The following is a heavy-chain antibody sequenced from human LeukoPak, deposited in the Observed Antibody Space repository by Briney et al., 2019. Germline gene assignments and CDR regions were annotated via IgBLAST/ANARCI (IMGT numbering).Heavy chain of an antibody. Sequence: PSETLSLTCTVSGGSISSYNWSWIRQPPGKGLEWIGYIYYSGSTNYNPSLKSRVTISVDTSKNQFSLKLSSVTAADTAVYYCARGGWDYYDSSGFDIWGQGTMVTVSS. D-gene: IGHD3-22*01. CDR1: GGSISSYN. CDR2: IYYSGST. V-gene: IGHV4-59*01. J-gene: IGHJ3*02. CDR3: ARGGWDYYDSSGFDI.